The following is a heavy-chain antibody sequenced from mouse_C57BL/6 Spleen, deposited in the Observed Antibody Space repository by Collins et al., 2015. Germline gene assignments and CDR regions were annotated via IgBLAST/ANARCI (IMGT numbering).Heavy chain of an antibody. D-gene: IGHD1-1*01. J-gene: IGHJ4*01. CDR1: GYSITSGYY. CDR3: ASYYYLYYYAMDY. Sequence: DVQLQESGPGLVKPSQSLSLTCSVTGYSITSGYYWNWIRQFPGNKLEWMGYISYDGSNNYNPSLKNRISITRDTSKNQFFLKLNSVTTEDTATYYCASYYYLYYYAMDYWGQGTSVTVSS. CDR2: ISYDGSN. V-gene: IGHV3-6*01.